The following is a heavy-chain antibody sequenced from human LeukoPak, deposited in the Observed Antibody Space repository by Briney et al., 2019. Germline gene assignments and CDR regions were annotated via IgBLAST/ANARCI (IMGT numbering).Heavy chain of an antibody. V-gene: IGHV3-20*04. J-gene: IGHJ3*01. CDR1: GFTFDDYG. CDR3: AGRQRRGSYLF. CDR2: INWNGGST. Sequence: LSGGSLRLSCAASGFTFDDYGMSWVRQAPGKGLEWVSGINWNGGSTGYADSVKGRFTISRDNAKNSLYLQMNSLRAEDTALYYCAGRQRRGSYLFWGQGTMVTVSS. D-gene: IGHD3-16*02.